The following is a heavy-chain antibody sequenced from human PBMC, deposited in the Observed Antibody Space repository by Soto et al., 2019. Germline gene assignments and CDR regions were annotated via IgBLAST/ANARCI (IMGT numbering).Heavy chain of an antibody. D-gene: IGHD1-1*01. CDR2: IYPGDSDT. Sequence: GESLKISCKGSGYSFTIYWIGWVRQMPGKGLEWMGTIYPGDSDTRYSPSFQGQVTISADKSISTAYLQWSSLKASDTAMYYCASRSNNWSSFDYWGQGTLVTLSS. CDR1: GYSFTIYW. V-gene: IGHV5-51*01. CDR3: ASRSNNWSSFDY. J-gene: IGHJ4*02.